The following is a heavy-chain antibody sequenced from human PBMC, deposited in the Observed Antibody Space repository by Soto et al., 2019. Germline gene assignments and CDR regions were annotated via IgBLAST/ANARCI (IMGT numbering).Heavy chain of an antibody. Sequence: QVQVVQSGDEVKETGASVRVSCKTSGYSFTAYGISWVRQAPGQGREWMGWISCYNGKTKYAQKVQGRVTMTTDTSTSTAYMEVRSLRSDDPAIYYCARDAPPPELRFLEWHNYDYNGMDVWGQGTTVTVSS. CDR1: GYSFTAYG. D-gene: IGHD3-3*01. J-gene: IGHJ6*02. CDR2: ISCYNGKT. V-gene: IGHV1-18*01. CDR3: ARDAPPPELRFLEWHNYDYNGMDV.